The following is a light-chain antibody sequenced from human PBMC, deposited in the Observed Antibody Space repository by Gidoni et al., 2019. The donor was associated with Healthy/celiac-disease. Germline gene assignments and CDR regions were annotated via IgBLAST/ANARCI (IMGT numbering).Light chain of an antibody. J-gene: IGKJ4*01. CDR2: DAS. CDR1: QSISSY. Sequence: IELTQAPVTLSVYPGERATLSCRASQSISSYLAWYQQKPGQAPRLLIYDASNRATGIPARFSGSGSGTDFTLTISSLEPEDFAVYYCQQRSNWPLTFGGGTKVEIK. V-gene: IGKV3-11*01. CDR3: QQRSNWPLT.